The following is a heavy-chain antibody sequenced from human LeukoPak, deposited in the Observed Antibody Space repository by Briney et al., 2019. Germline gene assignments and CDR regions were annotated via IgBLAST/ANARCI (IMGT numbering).Heavy chain of an antibody. Sequence: SETLSLTCTVPGGSISSYYWSWIRQPPGKGLVWIGYIYYSGSTNYNPSLKSRVTISVDTSKNQFSLKLSSVTAADTAVYYCARTFPSSTSETNWFDPWGQGTLVTVSS. CDR2: IYYSGST. CDR1: GGSISSYY. J-gene: IGHJ5*02. V-gene: IGHV4-59*08. CDR3: ARTFPSSTSETNWFDP. D-gene: IGHD2-2*01.